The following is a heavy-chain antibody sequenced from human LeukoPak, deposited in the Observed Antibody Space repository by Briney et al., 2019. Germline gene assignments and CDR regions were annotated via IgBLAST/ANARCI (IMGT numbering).Heavy chain of an antibody. Sequence: AAVKVSCKASGYTFTGYYMHWVRQAPGQGLEWMGWINPNSGGTNYAQKFQGRVTMTRDTSISTAYMELSRLRSDDTAVYYCARAPLGYNWFDPWGQGTLVTVSS. D-gene: IGHD3-10*01. V-gene: IGHV1-2*02. CDR1: GYTFTGYY. J-gene: IGHJ5*02. CDR3: ARAPLGYNWFDP. CDR2: INPNSGGT.